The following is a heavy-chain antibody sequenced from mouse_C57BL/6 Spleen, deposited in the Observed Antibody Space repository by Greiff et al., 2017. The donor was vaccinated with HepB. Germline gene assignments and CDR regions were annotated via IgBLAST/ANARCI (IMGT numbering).Heavy chain of an antibody. Sequence: QVQLQQSGAELARPGASVKLSCKASGYTFTSYGISWVKQRTGQGLEWIGEIYPRSGNTYYNEKFKGKATLTADKSSSTAYMELRSLTSEDSAVYFCARWGGSGAWFAYWGQGTLVTVSA. D-gene: IGHD1-1*01. CDR2: IYPRSGNT. J-gene: IGHJ3*01. CDR1: GYTFTSYG. CDR3: ARWGGSGAWFAY. V-gene: IGHV1-81*01.